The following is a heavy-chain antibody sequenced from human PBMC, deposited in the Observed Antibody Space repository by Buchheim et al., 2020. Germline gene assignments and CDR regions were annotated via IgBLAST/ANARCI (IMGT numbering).Heavy chain of an antibody. J-gene: IGHJ4*02. D-gene: IGHD4-23*01. Sequence: EVQLVDSGGGLVKPGGSLRLSCAASGFTFSSYTMTWVRQAPGKGLEWVSSINSNSRYIYYADSLKGRFTISRDNAKNSLYLQMNSLRAEDTAVYYCATDYGGWFSIWGQGTL. CDR3: ATDYGGWFSI. CDR1: GFTFSSYT. V-gene: IGHV3-21*01. CDR2: INSNSRYI.